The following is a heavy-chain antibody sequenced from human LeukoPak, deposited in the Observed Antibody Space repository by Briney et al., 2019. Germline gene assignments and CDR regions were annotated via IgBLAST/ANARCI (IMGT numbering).Heavy chain of an antibody. CDR1: GGSINNDHYY. CDR3: ARQYQSGPGLGLG. Sequence: SETLSLTCTVSGGSINNDHYYWGWVRQPPGRGLEWIGSIYYSGSTHYNPSLKSRVTISVDTTKNKFSLKLRSLTAPDMAVYYCARQYQSGPGLGLGWGRGTLHTVSS. J-gene: IGHJ4*02. V-gene: IGHV4-39*01. D-gene: IGHD1-26*01. CDR2: IYYSGST.